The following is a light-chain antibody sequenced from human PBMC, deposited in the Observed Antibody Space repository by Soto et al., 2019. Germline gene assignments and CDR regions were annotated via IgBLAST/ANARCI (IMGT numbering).Light chain of an antibody. CDR1: QNINTD. Sequence: DIQMTQSPSTLYASVGDRVTITCRASQNINTDLAWYQQKPGKVPNLLIYHASSLVTGVPSRFSGSGSVTEFTLTISSLQPDDFAAYYCQQYSTLWTFGQGTKVEIK. J-gene: IGKJ1*01. V-gene: IGKV1-5*01. CDR3: QQYSTLWT. CDR2: HAS.